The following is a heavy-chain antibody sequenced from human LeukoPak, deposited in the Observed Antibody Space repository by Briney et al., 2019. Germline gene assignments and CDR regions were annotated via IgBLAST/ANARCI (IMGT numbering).Heavy chain of an antibody. CDR1: GGSFSGYY. D-gene: IGHD3-16*02. J-gene: IGHJ4*02. Sequence: SGTLSLTCAVYGGSFSGYYWSWIRQLPGKGLEWIGEINHSGSTNYNPSLKSRVTISVDTSKNQFSLKLSSVTAADTAVYYCARVKGSYRPTFDYWGQGTLVTVSS. CDR2: INHSGST. V-gene: IGHV4-34*01. CDR3: ARVKGSYRPTFDY.